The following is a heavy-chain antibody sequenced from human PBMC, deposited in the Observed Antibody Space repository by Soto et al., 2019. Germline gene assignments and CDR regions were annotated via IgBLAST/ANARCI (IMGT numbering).Heavy chain of an antibody. V-gene: IGHV3-48*01. CDR1: GFTFSSYS. J-gene: IGHJ6*03. CDR2: ISSSSSTI. Sequence: PGGSLRLSCAASGFTFSSYSMNWVRQAPGKGLEWVSYISSSSSTIYYADSVKGRFTISRDNAKNSLYLQMNSLRAEDTAVYYCARASRCSSTSCYRVWYYYYYMDVWGKGTTVTVSS. CDR3: ARASRCSSTSCYRVWYYYYYMDV. D-gene: IGHD2-2*01.